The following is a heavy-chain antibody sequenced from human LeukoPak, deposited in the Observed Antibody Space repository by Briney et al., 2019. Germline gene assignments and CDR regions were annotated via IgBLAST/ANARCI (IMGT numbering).Heavy chain of an antibody. V-gene: IGHV4-4*07. CDR3: ARDDSYGDYVHWFDS. D-gene: IGHD4-17*01. CDR2: IYTSGST. J-gene: IGHJ5*01. CDR1: GGSISSYY. Sequence: SGTLSLTCTVSGGSISSYYWSWIRQPAGKGLEWIGRIYTSGSTNYNPSLKSRVTMSVDTSKNQFSLKLSSVTAADTAVYYCARDDSYGDYVHWFDSWGQGTLVTVSS.